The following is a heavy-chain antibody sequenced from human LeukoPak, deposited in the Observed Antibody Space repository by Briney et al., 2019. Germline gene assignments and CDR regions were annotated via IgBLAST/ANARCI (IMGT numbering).Heavy chain of an antibody. Sequence: TGGSLRLSCAASGFTFSSYGMHWVRQAPGKGLEWVAVIRYDGSNKYYADSVKGRFTISRDNSKNTLYLQMNSLRAEDTAVYYCAKDRASKAAAGTWFDPWGQGTLVTVSS. J-gene: IGHJ5*02. V-gene: IGHV3-30*02. CDR3: AKDRASKAAAGTWFDP. CDR2: IRYDGSNK. D-gene: IGHD6-13*01. CDR1: GFTFSSYG.